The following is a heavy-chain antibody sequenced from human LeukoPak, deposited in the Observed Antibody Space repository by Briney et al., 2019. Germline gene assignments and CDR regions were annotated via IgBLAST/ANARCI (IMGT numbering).Heavy chain of an antibody. Sequence: GGSLRLSCAASGFTFDDYGMSWVRQAPGKGLEWVANIKQDGSEKYYVDSVKGRFTISRDNAKNSLYLQVNSLRAEDTAVYYCARDDDYGDPGYFDYWGQGTLVTVSS. CDR3: ARDDDYGDPGYFDY. CDR2: IKQDGSEK. CDR1: GFTFDDYG. D-gene: IGHD4-17*01. J-gene: IGHJ4*02. V-gene: IGHV3-7*01.